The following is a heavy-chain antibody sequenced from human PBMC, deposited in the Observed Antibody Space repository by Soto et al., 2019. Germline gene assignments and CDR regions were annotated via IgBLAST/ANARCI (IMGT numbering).Heavy chain of an antibody. D-gene: IGHD7-27*01. Sequence: QVLLQQWGAGLLKPSETLSLTCAVYGTSFSGYYWSWIRQPPGEGLEWIGEINPSGSTNYNPSLASRVTIPVDTSKNQFSLTLGSVTAADTAVYYCARVVASLGPDYWGQGTLVTVSS. CDR3: ARVVASLGPDY. J-gene: IGHJ4*02. CDR1: GTSFSGYY. CDR2: INPSGST. V-gene: IGHV4-34*02.